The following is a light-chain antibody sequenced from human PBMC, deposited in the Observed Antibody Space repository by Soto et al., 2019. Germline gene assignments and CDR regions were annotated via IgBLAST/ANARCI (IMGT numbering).Light chain of an antibody. J-gene: IGLJ2*01. CDR2: STN. V-gene: IGLV8-61*01. CDR3: VLYMGSGISV. Sequence: QTVVTQEPSFSVSPGGTVTLTCGLSSGSVSTSHNPSWYQQTPGQAPRTLIHSTNSRSSGVPDRFSGSILGNKAALTITGAQADDESDYYCVLYMGSGISVFGGGTKHTVL. CDR1: SGSVSTSHN.